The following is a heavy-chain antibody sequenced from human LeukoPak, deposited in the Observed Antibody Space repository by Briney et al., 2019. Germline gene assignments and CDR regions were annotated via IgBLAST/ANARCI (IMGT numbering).Heavy chain of an antibody. CDR2: VSGSGGDT. V-gene: IGHV3-23*01. CDR1: GFPFSTYA. D-gene: IGHD6-13*01. CDR3: AKIAAAGPGYLDY. J-gene: IGHJ4*02. Sequence: GGSLRLSCAASGFPFSTYALSWVRQAPGKGLEWVSVVSGSGGDTYYADSVKGRFTISRDTSKNTLYLQMNSLRAEDTAIYYCAKIAAAGPGYLDYWGQGTLVTVSS.